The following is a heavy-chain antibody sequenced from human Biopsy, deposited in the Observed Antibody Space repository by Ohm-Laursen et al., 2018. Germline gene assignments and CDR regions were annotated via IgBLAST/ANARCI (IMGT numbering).Heavy chain of an antibody. V-gene: IGHV1-2*02. D-gene: IGHD3-22*01. CDR2: INAKTGDT. J-gene: IGHJ5*02. CDR3: TRGGYYYDSLAYYYWFDP. CDR1: GYTFTGYH. Sequence: ASVKVSCKASGYTFTGYHVHWLRQAPGQGLEWMGWINAKTGDTNYAQKFQGRVTMTRDTSISTAYVDLSSLRSDDTAVYYCTRGGYYYDSLAYYYWFDPWGQGTLVTVSS.